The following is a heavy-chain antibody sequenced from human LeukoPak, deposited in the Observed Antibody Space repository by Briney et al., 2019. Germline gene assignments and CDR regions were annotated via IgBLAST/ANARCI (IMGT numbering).Heavy chain of an antibody. CDR1: GFTFSSHA. CDR3: AKDGEMATINWYFDL. CDR2: ISGSGGST. V-gene: IGHV3-23*01. Sequence: PGGSLRLSCAASGFTFSSHAMSWVRQGPGKGLEWVSAISGSGGSTYYADSVKGRFSISRDNSKNTLYLQMNSLRAEDTAVYYCAKDGEMATINWYFDLWGRGTLVTVSS. J-gene: IGHJ2*01. D-gene: IGHD5-24*01.